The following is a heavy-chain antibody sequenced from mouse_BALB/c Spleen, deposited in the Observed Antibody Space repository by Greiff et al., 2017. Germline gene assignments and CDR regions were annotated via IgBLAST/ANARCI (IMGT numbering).Heavy chain of an antibody. CDR3: ARDHYYGGDAMDY. J-gene: IGHJ4*01. CDR2: IDPANGNT. CDR1: GFNIKDYY. D-gene: IGHD1-2*01. V-gene: IGHV14-3*02. Sequence: EVQLQQSGAELVRSGASVKLSCTASGFNIKDYYMHWVKQRPEQGLEWIGRIDPANGNTKYDPKFQGKATITADTSSNTAYLQLSSLTSEDTAVYYCARDHYYGGDAMDYWGQGTSVTVSS.